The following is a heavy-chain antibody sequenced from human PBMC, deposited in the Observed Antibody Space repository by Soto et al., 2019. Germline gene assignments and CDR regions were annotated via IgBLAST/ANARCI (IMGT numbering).Heavy chain of an antibody. CDR1: GGSISSGGYS. CDR3: ARARMVRGVTLDV. D-gene: IGHD3-10*01. V-gene: IGHV4-30-2*01. Sequence: TLSLTCAVSGGSISSGGYSWSWIRQPPGKGLEWIGYIYHSGSTYYNPSLKSRVTISVDRSKNQFSLKLSSVTAADTAVYYCARARMVRGVTLDVWGQGTTVTVSS. J-gene: IGHJ6*02. CDR2: IYHSGST.